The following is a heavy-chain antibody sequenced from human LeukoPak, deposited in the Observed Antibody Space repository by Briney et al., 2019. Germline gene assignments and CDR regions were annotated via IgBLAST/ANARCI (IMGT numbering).Heavy chain of an antibody. CDR1: GGSFSGYY. V-gene: IGHV4-34*01. Sequence: SETLSLTCAVYGGSFSGYYWSWIRQPPGKGLEWIGEINHSGSTNYNPSLKSRVTISVDTSKSQFSLKLSSVTAADTAVYYCASQRCWYGGFDYWGQGTLVTVSS. J-gene: IGHJ4*02. CDR3: ASQRCWYGGFDY. CDR2: INHSGST. D-gene: IGHD6-13*01.